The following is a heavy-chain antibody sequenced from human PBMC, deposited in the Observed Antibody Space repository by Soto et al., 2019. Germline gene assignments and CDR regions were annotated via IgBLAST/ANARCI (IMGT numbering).Heavy chain of an antibody. V-gene: IGHV3-23*01. CDR2: ISGSGGST. CDR1: GFTFSSYA. J-gene: IGHJ6*03. Sequence: GGSLRLSCVASGFTFSSYAMSWVRQAPGKGLEWVSAISGSGGSTYYADSVKGRFTISRDNSKNTLYLQMNSLRAEDTAVYYCAKGTRAGYYYYMDVWGKGTTVTVSS. CDR3: AKGTRAGYYYYMDV.